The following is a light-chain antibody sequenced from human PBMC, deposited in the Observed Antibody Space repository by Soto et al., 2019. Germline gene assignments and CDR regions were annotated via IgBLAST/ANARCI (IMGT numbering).Light chain of an antibody. CDR1: QAISTY. J-gene: IGKJ4*01. Sequence: DIQMTHSPSSLSASVGDRVGITCRASQAISTYLNWYQQIPGKAPKLLIYGTSSLQRGVPSRFSRSGSGTDLSLTITSLQPEDFATYYCLKSFNSLGITFVGGTKVDIX. CDR3: LKSFNSLGIT. V-gene: IGKV1-39*01. CDR2: GTS.